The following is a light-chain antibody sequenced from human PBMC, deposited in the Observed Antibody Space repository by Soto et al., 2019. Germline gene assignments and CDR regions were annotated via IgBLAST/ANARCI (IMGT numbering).Light chain of an antibody. J-gene: IGKJ3*01. CDR3: QHYGTSAL. CDR1: QSVSSSY. Sequence: EIVLTQSPGTLSLSPGERATLSCRASQSVSSSYLAWYQQKPGQAPRLLIYDASRATGSADRFSGSGSGTDFTLNITRLEPDDFSVYYCQHYGTSALFGPGTKVDI. V-gene: IGKV3-20*01. CDR2: DAS.